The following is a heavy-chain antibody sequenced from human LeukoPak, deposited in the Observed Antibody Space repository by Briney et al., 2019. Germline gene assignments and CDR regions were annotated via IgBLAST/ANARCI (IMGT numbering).Heavy chain of an antibody. V-gene: IGHV5-51*01. Sequence: GESLKISCKGSGYSFTSYWIGWVRQMPGKGLEWMGIIYPGDSDTRYSPSFQGQVTISVDKSINTAYLQWSSLEASDTAMYYCARFARPGKNSRGFDYWGQGTLSPSRQ. CDR1: GYSFTSYW. CDR2: IYPGDSDT. CDR3: ARFARPGKNSRGFDY. D-gene: IGHD4-23*01. J-gene: IGHJ4*02.